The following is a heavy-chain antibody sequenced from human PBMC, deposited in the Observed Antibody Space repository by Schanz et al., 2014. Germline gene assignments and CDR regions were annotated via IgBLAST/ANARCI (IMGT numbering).Heavy chain of an antibody. CDR3: ARDSNGDDGYRFWFDS. Sequence: EVQLVESGGGLVQPGGSLRLSCAVSGFIVRSNYMTWVRQAPGKGLEWVSFVHPGGSTYYPDSVKGRFTISRDSSKNTLYLQMNSLRPEDTAIYYCARDSNGDDGYRFWFDSWGQGILVTVSS. D-gene: IGHD4-17*01. V-gene: IGHV3-66*01. CDR2: VHPGGST. J-gene: IGHJ5*01. CDR1: GFIVRSNY.